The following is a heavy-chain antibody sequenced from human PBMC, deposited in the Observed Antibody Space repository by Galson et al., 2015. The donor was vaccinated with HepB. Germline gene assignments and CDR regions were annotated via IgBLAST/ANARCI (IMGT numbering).Heavy chain of an antibody. V-gene: IGHV2-5*01. CDR2: IFWNDDK. Sequence: PALVKPTQTLTLTCTFSGFSLSTSGVAVGWIRQPPGKALEWLGLIFWNDDKRYSPSLKNRVTITKDSSKKQVVLTMTNIDPVDTGTYFCALSRKLGMNFDHWGQGTLVTVSS. CDR1: GFSLSTSGVA. J-gene: IGHJ4*02. D-gene: IGHD7-27*01. CDR3: ALSRKLGMNFDH.